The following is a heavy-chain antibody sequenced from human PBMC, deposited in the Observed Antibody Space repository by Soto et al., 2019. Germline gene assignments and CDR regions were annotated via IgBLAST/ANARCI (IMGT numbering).Heavy chain of an antibody. CDR1: GDTFTSYA. Sequence: ASVKVSCEASGDTFTSYAMHWVRQAPGHRLEWMGWINAGNGNTKYSQKFQGRVTITRDTSASTAYMELSSLRSEDTAVYYCATSLITPNYYYGMDVWGQGTTVTVSS. V-gene: IGHV1-3*01. CDR2: INAGNGNT. D-gene: IGHD3-10*01. CDR3: ATSLITPNYYYGMDV. J-gene: IGHJ6*02.